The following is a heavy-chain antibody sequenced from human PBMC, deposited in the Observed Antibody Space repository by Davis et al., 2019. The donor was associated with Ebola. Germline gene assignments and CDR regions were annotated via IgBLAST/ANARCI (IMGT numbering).Heavy chain of an antibody. V-gene: IGHV1-2*02. CDR1: GYTFTNYF. CDR2: INCNTGGT. Sequence: ASVKVSCKTSGYTFTNYFIHWVRQAPGQGLEWMGSINCNTGGTNYAQKFQGRVTMTRETSIGTAYMELSRLGSDDTAVYYCARDRDHGFDIWGQGTMVTVSS. J-gene: IGHJ3*02. CDR3: ARDRDHGFDI.